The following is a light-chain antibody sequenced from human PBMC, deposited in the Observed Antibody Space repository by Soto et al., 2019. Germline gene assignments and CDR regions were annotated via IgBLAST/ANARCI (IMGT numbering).Light chain of an antibody. CDR1: QSINNRY. CDR3: QQFGSSPGFT. J-gene: IGKJ3*01. V-gene: IGKV3-20*01. Sequence: EIVLTQSPGTLSLSPGERATLSCRASQSINNRYLAWYQQKPGQAPRLLIYGASSRATGIPDRFSGSGSGTDFTLTISRLEPEDFAVYYCQQFGSSPGFTFGPGTIVDIK. CDR2: GAS.